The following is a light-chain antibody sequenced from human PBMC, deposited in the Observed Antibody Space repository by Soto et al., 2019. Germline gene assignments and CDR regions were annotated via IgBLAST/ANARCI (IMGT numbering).Light chain of an antibody. CDR1: QSISTY. CDR2: GAS. J-gene: IGKJ2*01. V-gene: IGKV1-5*01. Sequence: DIQMTQSPSTLSASVGDRVTITCRASQSISTYLAWYQQKAGKAPTLLIYGASNLAIGVPSRLSGSGSGTNFTLTSSSLQPDDFAASFCQQYNSYFPNTIDQGTKPEI. CDR3: QQYNSYFPNT.